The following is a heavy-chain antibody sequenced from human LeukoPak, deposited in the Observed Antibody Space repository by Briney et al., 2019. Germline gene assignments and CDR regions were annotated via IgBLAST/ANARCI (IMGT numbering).Heavy chain of an antibody. CDR1: GGSISGYF. D-gene: IGHD1/OR15-1a*01. J-gene: IGHJ6*02. V-gene: IGHV4-34*01. CDR2: INHSGST. Sequence: PSETLSLTCTVSGGSISGYFWTWIRQPPGKGLEWIGEINHSGSTNYNPSLKSRVTISVDTSKNQFSLKLSSVTAADTAVYYCARDEQRGYYYGMDVWGQGTTVTVSS. CDR3: ARDEQRGYYYGMDV.